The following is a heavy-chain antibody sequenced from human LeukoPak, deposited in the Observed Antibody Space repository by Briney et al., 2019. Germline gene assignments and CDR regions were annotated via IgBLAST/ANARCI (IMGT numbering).Heavy chain of an antibody. CDR1: GYTFTGYY. Sequence: ASVKVSCKASGYTFTGYYMHWVRQAPGQGLEWIGWINPNSGGTNYAQKFQGRVTMTRDTSISTAYMELSRLRSDDTAVYYCARVGYCSSTSCYKSHYYMDVWGKGTTVTVSS. CDR2: INPNSGGT. D-gene: IGHD2-2*02. CDR3: ARVGYCSSTSCYKSHYYMDV. V-gene: IGHV1-2*02. J-gene: IGHJ6*03.